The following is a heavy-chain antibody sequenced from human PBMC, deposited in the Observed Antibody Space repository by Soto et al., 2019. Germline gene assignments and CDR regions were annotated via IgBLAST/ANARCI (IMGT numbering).Heavy chain of an antibody. CDR3: AKAPAGDSSGYLNWFDP. Sequence: VQLVESGGGVVQPGRSLRLSCAASGFTFSSYGMHWVRQAPGKGLEWVAVISYDGSNKYYADSVKGRFTISRDNSKNTLYLQMNSLRAEDTAVYYCAKAPAGDSSGYLNWFDPWGQGTLVTVSS. CDR2: ISYDGSNK. CDR1: GFTFSSYG. V-gene: IGHV3-30*18. D-gene: IGHD3-22*01. J-gene: IGHJ5*02.